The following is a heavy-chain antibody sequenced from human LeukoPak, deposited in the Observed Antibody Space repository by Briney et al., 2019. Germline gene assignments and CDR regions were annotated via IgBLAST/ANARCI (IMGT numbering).Heavy chain of an antibody. CDR1: GYTFTSYY. CDR2: INPSGGST. Sequence: GASVTVSCKASGYTFTSYYMHWVRQAPGQGLEWMGIINPSGGSTSYAQKFQGRVTMTRDTSTSTVYMELSSLRSEDTAVYYCERPRMVMGSSWPLFDYWGQGTLVTVSS. V-gene: IGHV1-46*01. J-gene: IGHJ4*02. CDR3: ERPRMVMGSSWPLFDY. D-gene: IGHD6-13*01.